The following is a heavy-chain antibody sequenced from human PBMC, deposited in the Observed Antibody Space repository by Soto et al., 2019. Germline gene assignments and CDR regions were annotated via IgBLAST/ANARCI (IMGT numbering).Heavy chain of an antibody. CDR3: ARGTREELLLFFDY. D-gene: IGHD1-26*01. CDR2: IIPIFGTA. Sequence: SVKVSCKASGGSFSSYAISWVRQAPGQGLEWMGGIIPIFGTANYAQKFQGRVTITADESTSTAYMELSSLRSEDTAVYYCARGTREELLLFFDYWGQRTLVTVSS. J-gene: IGHJ4*02. CDR1: GGSFSSYA. V-gene: IGHV1-69*13.